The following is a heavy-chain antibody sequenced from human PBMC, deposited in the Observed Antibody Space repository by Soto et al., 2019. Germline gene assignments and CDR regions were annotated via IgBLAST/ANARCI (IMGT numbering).Heavy chain of an antibody. Sequence: QTLSLTCGISGDSLSSNSAAWNWIRQSPSRGLEWLGRTYYRSKWYNDYALSVRSRITVIPDTSKDQFSLQLNSVTPEDTAVYYCARGRPSNRGDWLDPWGQGTQVTVSS. CDR3: ARGRPSNRGDWLDP. CDR1: GDSLSSNSAA. J-gene: IGHJ5*02. V-gene: IGHV6-1*01. D-gene: IGHD2-8*01. CDR2: TYYRSKWYN.